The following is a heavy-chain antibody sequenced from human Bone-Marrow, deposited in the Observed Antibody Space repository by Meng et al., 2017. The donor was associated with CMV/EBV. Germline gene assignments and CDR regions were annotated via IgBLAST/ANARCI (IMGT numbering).Heavy chain of an antibody. CDR2: IYYSGST. CDR1: GGSISSSSYY. D-gene: IGHD3-3*01. J-gene: IGHJ4*02. V-gene: IGHV4-39*07. CDR3: ARVGFGGLEWLSSFGWSY. Sequence: SETLSLTCTVAGGSISSSSYYWGWIRQPPGKGLEWIGSIYYSGSTYYNPSLKCRVTISVDTSKNQFSLKLSSVTAADTAVYYCARVGFGGLEWLSSFGWSYWGQGTLVTVSS.